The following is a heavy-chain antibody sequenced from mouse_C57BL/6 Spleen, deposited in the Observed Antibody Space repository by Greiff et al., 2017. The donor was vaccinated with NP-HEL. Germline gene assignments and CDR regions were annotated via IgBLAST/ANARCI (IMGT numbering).Heavy chain of an antibody. CDR1: GYSITSGYY. CDR2: ISYDGSN. V-gene: IGHV3-6*01. J-gene: IGHJ2*01. Sequence: EVKLQESGPGLVKPSQSLSLTCSVTGYSITSGYYWNWIRQFPGNKLEWMGYISYDGSNNYNPSLKNRISITRDTSKNQFFLKLNSVTTEDTATYYCARVEGSSYFDYWGQGTTLTVSS. D-gene: IGHD1-1*01. CDR3: ARVEGSSYFDY.